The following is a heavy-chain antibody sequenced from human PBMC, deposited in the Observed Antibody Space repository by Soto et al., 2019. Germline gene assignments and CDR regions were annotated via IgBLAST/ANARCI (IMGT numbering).Heavy chain of an antibody. CDR1: GGSISNYY. D-gene: IGHD3-16*02. CDR3: ASRYGGAVDY. J-gene: IGHJ4*02. V-gene: IGHV4-59*08. CDR2: IYFSGST. Sequence: QVQLQESGPGLVKPSETLSLTCTVSGGSISNYYWSWIRQPPGKGLEWIGYIYFSGSTNYNPSLKSRVTLSVDTPKNHFSLQLSSVTAADTPVYYCASRYGGAVDYWGQGTLVTVSS.